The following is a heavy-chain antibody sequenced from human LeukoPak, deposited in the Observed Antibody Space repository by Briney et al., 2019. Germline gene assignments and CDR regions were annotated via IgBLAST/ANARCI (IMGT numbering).Heavy chain of an antibody. Sequence: PGRSLRLSCAASGFTFSSYAMHWVRQAPGKGLEWVAVISYDGSNKYYADSVKGRFTISRDNSKNTLYLQMSSLRAEDTAVYYCARELGLAVAAPFDYWGQGTLVTVSS. D-gene: IGHD6-19*01. CDR2: ISYDGSNK. J-gene: IGHJ4*02. CDR1: GFTFSSYA. V-gene: IGHV3-30-3*01. CDR3: ARELGLAVAAPFDY.